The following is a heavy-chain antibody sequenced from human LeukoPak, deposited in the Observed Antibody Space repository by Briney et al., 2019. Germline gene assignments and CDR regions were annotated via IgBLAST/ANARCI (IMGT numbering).Heavy chain of an antibody. V-gene: IGHV4-4*02. CDR3: PRLHRDRWSTNINWFDP. D-gene: IGHD5-24*01. CDR1: GGSISSSNW. J-gene: IGHJ5*02. CDR2: FYQSGST. Sequence: SETLSLTCAVSGGSISSSNWWSWVRQPPGKGLGWSGEFYQSGSTNYNASLKSRVTISVDTSKNQFSLKLSSVTAADTAVYYCPRLHRDRWSTNINWFDPWGQGTLVTVSS.